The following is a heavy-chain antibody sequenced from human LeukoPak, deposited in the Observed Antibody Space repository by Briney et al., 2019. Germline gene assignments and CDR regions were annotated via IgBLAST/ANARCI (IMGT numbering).Heavy chain of an antibody. D-gene: IGHD6-13*01. V-gene: IGHV1-2*02. CDR2: INPNSGGT. CDR3: ARGSLILSSSWAFDY. J-gene: IGHJ4*02. Sequence: ASVKVSCKASGYTFTGYYMHWVRQAPGQGLEWMGWINPNSGGTNYAQKFQGRVTMTRDTSISTAYMELSRLRSDDTAVYYCARGSLILSSSWAFDYWGQGTLVTVSS. CDR1: GYTFTGYY.